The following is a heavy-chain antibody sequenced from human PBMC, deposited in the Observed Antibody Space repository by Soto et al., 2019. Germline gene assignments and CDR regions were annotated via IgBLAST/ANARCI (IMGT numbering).Heavy chain of an antibody. CDR2: ISGSGSVT. V-gene: IGHV3-23*01. CDR1: GSTFSSSA. Sequence: GGTLRLSCAASGSTFSSSAMTWVRQAPGKGLEWVSAISGSGSVTYYTSSVRGRFTISRDNSRNTLYLQMNNLRAEGTAVYYCSRNTSGRQGSTLDIWGQGTMVTVSS. D-gene: IGHD6-19*01. CDR3: SRNTSGRQGSTLDI. J-gene: IGHJ3*02.